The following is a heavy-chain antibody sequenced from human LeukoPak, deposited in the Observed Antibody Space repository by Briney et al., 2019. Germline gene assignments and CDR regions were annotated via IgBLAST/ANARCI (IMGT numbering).Heavy chain of an antibody. J-gene: IGHJ4*02. CDR3: VRDFSGAVDS. CDR2: INEDGTTI. V-gene: IGHV3-74*01. Sequence: GGSLRLSCAASGFSFSTYWMHWVRHVPGRGLVWVSRINEDGTTITYADSVKGRFTISRDDAKNTLYLQMNSLRADDTAIYYCVRDFSGAVDSWGQGTLVTVSS. CDR1: GFSFSTYW. D-gene: IGHD1-26*01.